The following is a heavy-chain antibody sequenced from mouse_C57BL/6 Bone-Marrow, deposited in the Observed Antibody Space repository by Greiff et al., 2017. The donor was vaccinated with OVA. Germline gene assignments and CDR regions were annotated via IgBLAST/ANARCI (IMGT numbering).Heavy chain of an antibody. CDR1: GFSLTSYG. CDR2: IWRGGST. V-gene: IGHV2-5*01. Sequence: VKLQQSGPGLVQPSQSLSITCTVSGFSLTSYGVHWVRQSPGKGLEWLGVIWRGGSTDYNAAFMSRLSITKDNSKSQVFFKMNSLQADDTAIYYCAKTLFYDGYYRYFDVWGTGTTVTVSS. CDR3: AKTLFYDGYYRYFDV. J-gene: IGHJ1*03. D-gene: IGHD2-3*01.